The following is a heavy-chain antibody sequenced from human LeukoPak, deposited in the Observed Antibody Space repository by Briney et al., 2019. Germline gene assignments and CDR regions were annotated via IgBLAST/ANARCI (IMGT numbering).Heavy chain of an antibody. CDR1: GFTVSGNY. CDR2: IYSSDNT. D-gene: IGHD3-16*01. CDR3: AGRRVLDASFDY. V-gene: IGHV3-66*02. Sequence: GGSLRLSCAASGFTVSGNYMSWVRRAPGKGLEWVSVIYSSDNTYYIDSVKGRFTISRDNSKNTLYLQMNCLRAEDTAVYYCAGRRVLDASFDYWGQGALVTVSS. J-gene: IGHJ4*02.